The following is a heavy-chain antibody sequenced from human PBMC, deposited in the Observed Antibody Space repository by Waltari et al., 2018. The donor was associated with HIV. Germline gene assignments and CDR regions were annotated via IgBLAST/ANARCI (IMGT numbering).Heavy chain of an antibody. CDR2: IWHDETNK. Sequence: QVQLVESGGGVVQTGRYLSLSCAASGLPCRRYALHWVRQAPGKGLEWVAVIWHDETNKYYADSVTGRFTISRDNSMNTLYLQMNSLRAEDTAMYYCAKEDSSSSDPHYFDYWGQGTLVTVSS. V-gene: IGHV3-30*18. CDR3: AKEDSSSSDPHYFDY. CDR1: GLPCRRYA. J-gene: IGHJ4*02. D-gene: IGHD6-6*01.